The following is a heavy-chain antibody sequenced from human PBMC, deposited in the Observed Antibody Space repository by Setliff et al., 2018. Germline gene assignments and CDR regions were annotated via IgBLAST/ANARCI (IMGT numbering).Heavy chain of an antibody. Sequence: LTCTVSGGSISSSSYYWGWIRQPPGKGLEWIGSIYYSGSTYYNPSLKSRVTISVDTSKNQFPLKLSSVTAADTAVYYCARFSGSGWSYFDCWGQGTLVTVSS. CDR2: IYYSGST. D-gene: IGHD6-19*01. CDR3: ARFSGSGWSYFDC. V-gene: IGHV4-39*01. CDR1: GGSISSSSYY. J-gene: IGHJ4*02.